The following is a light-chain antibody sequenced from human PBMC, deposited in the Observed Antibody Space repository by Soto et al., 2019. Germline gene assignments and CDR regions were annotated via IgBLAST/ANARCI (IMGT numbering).Light chain of an antibody. CDR3: GTWDTSLNDAYV. CDR1: TSNIGNNF. V-gene: IGLV1-51*01. J-gene: IGLJ1*01. Sequence: QSVLTQPPSVSAAPGQKVTISCSGSTSNIGNNFVSWYQQLPGTAPKLLIYDSNKRPSGIPDRFSGSKSGTSATLGITGLQTGDEADYYCGTWDTSLNDAYVFGAGTKVTVL. CDR2: DSN.